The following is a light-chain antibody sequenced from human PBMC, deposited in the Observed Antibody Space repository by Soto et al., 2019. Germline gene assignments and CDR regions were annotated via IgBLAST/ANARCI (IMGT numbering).Light chain of an antibody. J-gene: IGLJ2*01. V-gene: IGLV9-49*01. CDR1: SGYSNYK. Sequence: QPVLTQPPSASASLGASVTLTCTLSSGYSNYKVDWYQQRPGKGPRFVMRVGTGGIVGSKGDGIPDRFSVLGSGLNRYLTIKNIQEXDESDYHCGADHGSGSNFVVVFGGGTQLTVL. CDR3: GADHGSGSNFVVV. CDR2: VGTGGIVG.